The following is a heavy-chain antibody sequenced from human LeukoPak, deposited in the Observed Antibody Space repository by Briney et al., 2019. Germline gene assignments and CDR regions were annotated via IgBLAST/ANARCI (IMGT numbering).Heavy chain of an antibody. D-gene: IGHD3-10*01. Sequence: SETLSLTCAVYGGSFSDYYWSWIRQPPGKGLEWIGEINHSGSTNYSTSLKSRVTTSVDTSKNQFSLKLSSVTAADTAVYYCARETMVRGVLYYYYMDVWGKGSTVTVSS. V-gene: IGHV4-34*01. CDR2: INHSGST. CDR1: GGSFSDYY. CDR3: ARETMVRGVLYYYYMDV. J-gene: IGHJ6*03.